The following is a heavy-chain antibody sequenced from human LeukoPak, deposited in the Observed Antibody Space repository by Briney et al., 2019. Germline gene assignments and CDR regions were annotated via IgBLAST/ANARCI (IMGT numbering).Heavy chain of an antibody. CDR1: GFTVSSNY. CDR2: VGGDGRVT. J-gene: IGHJ4*02. Sequence: GGSLRLSCAASGFTVSSNYMTWVRQAPGKGLEWVSSVGGDGRVTYYADSVKGRFTISRDNSKNTIFLQMNSLRVEDTAVYYCAKGISADGYNFERGADYWGQGAQVIVSS. V-gene: IGHV3-23*01. D-gene: IGHD1-1*01. CDR3: AKGISADGYNFERGADY.